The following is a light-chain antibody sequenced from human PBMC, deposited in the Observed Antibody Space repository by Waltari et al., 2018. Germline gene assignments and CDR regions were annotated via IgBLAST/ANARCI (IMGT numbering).Light chain of an antibody. J-gene: IGKJ4*01. CDR3: MQSLQTPLT. CDR2: LTF. V-gene: IGKV2-28*01. CDR1: QRLLDRSGYHY. Sequence: DIVMSQFPSSLSVPPGELASISCRSSQRLLDRSGYHYLDWYLQKPGQSPQLLIHLTFKRAFGVPDRISGSGSGTDFTLRISRVEAEDVGVYYCMQSLQTPLTFGGGT.